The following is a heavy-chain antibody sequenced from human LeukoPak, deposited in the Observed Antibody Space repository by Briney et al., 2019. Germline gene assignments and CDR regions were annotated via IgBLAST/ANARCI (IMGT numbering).Heavy chain of an antibody. CDR2: IFPGDSET. J-gene: IGHJ6*02. CDR1: GYSFSRLW. Sequence: GESLKISCKGSGYSFSRLWIGWVRQTPVKGLEWMEIIFPGDSETRYSPSFQGQVTISVDKSISTAYLQWSSLKASDTAKYYCARRLAAGPGGMDVWGQGTTVTVSS. V-gene: IGHV5-51*01. CDR3: ARRLAAGPGGMDV. D-gene: IGHD6-13*01.